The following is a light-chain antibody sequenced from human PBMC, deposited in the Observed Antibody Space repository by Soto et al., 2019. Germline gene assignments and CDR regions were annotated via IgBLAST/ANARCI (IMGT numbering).Light chain of an antibody. CDR2: WAS. J-gene: IGKJ4*01. V-gene: IGKV4-1*01. CDR3: QQYYRTTFT. CDR1: QSVLYSSNSKNF. Sequence: DIVMTQSPDSLAVSLGERATINCKSSQSVLYSSNSKNFLAWYQQKPGQPLKLLIYWASTRESGVPDRFSGRGSWTDFTLTISRLQAEDVAVYYCQQYYRTTFTFGGGTKVEIK.